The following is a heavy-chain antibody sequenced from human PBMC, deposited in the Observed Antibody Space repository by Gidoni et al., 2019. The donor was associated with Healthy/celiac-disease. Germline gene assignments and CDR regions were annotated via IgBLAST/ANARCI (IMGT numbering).Heavy chain of an antibody. CDR2: ISGSGGST. Sequence: EVQLLESGGGLVQPGGSLRLSCAASGLPFSSDAMSWVRQAPGKGLEWVSAISGSGGSTYYADSVKGRFTISRDNSKNTLYLQMNSLRAEDTAVYYCAKWGVAATPFYYYYYGMDVWGQGTTVTVSS. CDR1: GLPFSSDA. J-gene: IGHJ6*02. V-gene: IGHV3-23*01. CDR3: AKWGVAATPFYYYYYGMDV. D-gene: IGHD2-15*01.